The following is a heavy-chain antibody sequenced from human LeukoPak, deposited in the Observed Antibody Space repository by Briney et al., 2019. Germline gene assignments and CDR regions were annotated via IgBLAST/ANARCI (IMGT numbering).Heavy chain of an antibody. CDR2: ITGSSSHT. CDR3: AKEHDYSNAAPDWGFDS. Sequence: PGGSLRLSCAASGFPFSIYAMSWVRQAPGRGLEWVSGITGSSSHTLDADSVRGRFTISRDNTRNTLYLHMNSLTAEDTALYYCAKEHDYSNAAPDWGFDSWGQGTLVTVSS. J-gene: IGHJ4*02. D-gene: IGHD3/OR15-3a*01. V-gene: IGHV3-23*01. CDR1: GFPFSIYA.